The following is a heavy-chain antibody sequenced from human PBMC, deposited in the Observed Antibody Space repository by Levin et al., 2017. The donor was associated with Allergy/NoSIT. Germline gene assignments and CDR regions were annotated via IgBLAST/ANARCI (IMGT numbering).Heavy chain of an antibody. CDR3: AREGGEYYYGMDV. Sequence: GGSLRLSCAASGFTFSSYSMNWVRQAPGKGLEWVSYISSSSSTIYYADSVKGRFTISRDNAKNSLYLQMNSLRAEDTAVYYCAREGGEYYYGMDVWGQGTTVTVSS. J-gene: IGHJ6*02. V-gene: IGHV3-48*01. D-gene: IGHD2-21*01. CDR2: ISSSSSTI. CDR1: GFTFSSYS.